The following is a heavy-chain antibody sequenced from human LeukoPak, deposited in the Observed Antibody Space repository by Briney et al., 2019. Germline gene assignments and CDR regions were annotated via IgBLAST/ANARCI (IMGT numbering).Heavy chain of an antibody. V-gene: IGHV3-23*01. CDR1: GFTFSSYA. CDR3: ARHPDSSGYYAFDY. D-gene: IGHD3-22*01. CDR2: ISGSGGST. Sequence: TGGSLRLSCAASGFTFSSYAMRGVRQAPGKGVEWVAGISGSGGSTYYADSVKGRFTISRDNSKNTLYLQMNSLRAEDTAVYYRARHPDSSGYYAFDYWGQGTLVTVSS. J-gene: IGHJ4*02.